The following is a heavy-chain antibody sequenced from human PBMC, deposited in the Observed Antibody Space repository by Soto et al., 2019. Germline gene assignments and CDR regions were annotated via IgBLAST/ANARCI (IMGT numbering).Heavy chain of an antibody. D-gene: IGHD6-19*01. CDR3: AGGITVAGPSRDGFDI. CDR2: IYHSGST. CDR1: SGSISSSNW. J-gene: IGHJ3*02. Sequence: QVQLQESGPGLVKPSGTLSLTCAVSSGSISSSNWWSWVRQPPGKGLEWIGEIYHSGSTNYNPSLKMRVTSSGDKSTNQFSLKLSSVTAAGTAVYYCAGGITVAGPSRDGFDIWGQGTMGTVSS. V-gene: IGHV4-4*02.